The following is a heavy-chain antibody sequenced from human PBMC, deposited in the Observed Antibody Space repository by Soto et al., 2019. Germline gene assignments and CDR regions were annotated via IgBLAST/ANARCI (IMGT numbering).Heavy chain of an antibody. CDR1: GFSLSTGGVG. J-gene: IGHJ6*02. Sequence: QITLKESGPSLVKPTQTLTLTCTFSGFSLSTGGVGVGWIRQPPGKALEWLALIYWDDDKRYSPSLRSRLTVTKDPSKTQVVLTLPNMDPVDTATYYCAHSRCGGDCLQSYSSHYYYGMDVWGQGTTVTVSS. D-gene: IGHD2-21*02. V-gene: IGHV2-5*02. CDR2: IYWDDDK. CDR3: AHSRCGGDCLQSYSSHYYYGMDV.